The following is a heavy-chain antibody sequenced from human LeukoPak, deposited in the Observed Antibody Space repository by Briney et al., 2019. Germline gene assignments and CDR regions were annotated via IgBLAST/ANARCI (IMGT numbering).Heavy chain of an antibody. CDR3: ARGGWDSDY. Sequence: GGSLRLSCVTPGLRFNTCAMSWVRQAPGKGLEWVSAIGGSGGSTYYADSVKGRFTISRHNSKNTLYLQMNSLRAEDTAVYYCARGGWDSDYWGQGTLVTVSS. CDR2: IGGSGGST. J-gene: IGHJ4*02. V-gene: IGHV3-23*01. CDR1: GLRFNTCA. D-gene: IGHD1-26*01.